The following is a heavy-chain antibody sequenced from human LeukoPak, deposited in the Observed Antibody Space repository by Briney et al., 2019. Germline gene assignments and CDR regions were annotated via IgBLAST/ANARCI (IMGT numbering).Heavy chain of an antibody. CDR3: ARDQVGATPDFDY. J-gene: IGHJ4*02. V-gene: IGHV3-21*01. CDR1: GFTFSSYS. CDR2: ISSSSSYI. D-gene: IGHD1-26*01. Sequence: GGSLRLSCAASGFTFSSYSMNWVRQAPGKGLEWVSSISSSSSYIYYADSVKGRFTISRDNAKNSLYLQMNSLRAEDTAVYYCARDQVGATPDFDYWGQGTLVTVSS.